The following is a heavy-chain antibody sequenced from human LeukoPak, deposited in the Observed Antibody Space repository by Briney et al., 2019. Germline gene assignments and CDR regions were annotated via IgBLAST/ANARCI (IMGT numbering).Heavy chain of an antibody. D-gene: IGHD6-19*01. CDR2: INSDGSSI. CDR3: AREYGTGWYYFDY. V-gene: IGHV3-74*01. Sequence: GGSLRLSYAASGFTLNSYWMHWVRQAPGKGLVWVSRINSDGSSITYADSVKGRFTISRDDAKNTLYLQMNSLRAEDTAVYYCAREYGTGWYYFDYWGQGTLVTVSS. CDR1: GFTLNSYW. J-gene: IGHJ4*02.